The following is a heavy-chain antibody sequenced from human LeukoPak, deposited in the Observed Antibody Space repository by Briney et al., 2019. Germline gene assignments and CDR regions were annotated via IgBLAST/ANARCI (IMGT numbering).Heavy chain of an antibody. CDR2: VSYDGSNK. CDR1: GSTFSSYA. J-gene: IGHJ4*02. D-gene: IGHD3-16*01. CDR3: ARDGVPHRYDYVSG. V-gene: IGHV3-30*03. Sequence: GGSLRLSCAASGSTFSSYAMHWVRQAPGKGPEWVAVVSYDGSNKYYADSVKGRFTISRDNAKNSLYLQMNSLRAEDTAVYYCARDGVPHRYDYVSGWGQGTLVTVSS.